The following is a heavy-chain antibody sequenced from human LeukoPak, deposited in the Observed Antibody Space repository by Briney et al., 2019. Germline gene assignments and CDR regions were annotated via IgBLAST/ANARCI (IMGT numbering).Heavy chain of an antibody. CDR1: GGSISSYY. CDR3: ARVHCSSTSCYVDY. Sequence: NPSETLSLTCTVSGGSISSYYWSWIRQPPGKGLEWIGYIYYSGSTNYNPSLKSRVTISVDTSKNQFSLKLSSVTAADTAVYYCARVHCSSTSCYVDYWGQGTLVTVSS. J-gene: IGHJ4*02. V-gene: IGHV4-59*01. D-gene: IGHD2-2*01. CDR2: IYYSGST.